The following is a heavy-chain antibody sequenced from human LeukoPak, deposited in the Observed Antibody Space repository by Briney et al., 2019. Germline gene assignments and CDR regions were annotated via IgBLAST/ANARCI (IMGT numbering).Heavy chain of an antibody. CDR3: ARTNYYDSSGCIDY. CDR2: ISYDGSNK. V-gene: IGHV3-30-3*01. Sequence: GGSLRLSCAASGFTFSSYAMHWVRQAPGKGLEWVAVISYDGSNKYYADSVKGRFTISRDNSKNTLYLQMNSLRAEDTAVYYCARTNYYDSSGCIDYWGQGTLVTISS. J-gene: IGHJ4*02. D-gene: IGHD3-22*01. CDR1: GFTFSSYA.